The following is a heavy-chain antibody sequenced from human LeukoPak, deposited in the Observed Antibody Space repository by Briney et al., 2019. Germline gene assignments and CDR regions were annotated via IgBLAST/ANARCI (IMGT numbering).Heavy chain of an antibody. D-gene: IGHD2-2*01. CDR2: IYTSGST. V-gene: IGHV4-4*07. CDR3: ARVVPAASRRFGWFDP. CDR1: GGSISSYY. J-gene: IGHJ5*02. Sequence: SETLSLTCTVSGGSISSYYWSWIRQPAGRGREWSGRIYTSGSTNYNPSLKSRVTMSVDTSKNQFSLKLSSVTAADTAVYYCARVVPAASRRFGWFDPWGQGTLVTVSS.